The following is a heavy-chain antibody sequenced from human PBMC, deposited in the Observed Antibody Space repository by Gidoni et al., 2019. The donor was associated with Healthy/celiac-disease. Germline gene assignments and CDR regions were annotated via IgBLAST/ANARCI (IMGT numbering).Heavy chain of an antibody. V-gene: IGHV1-3*01. CDR1: GYTFTSSA. D-gene: IGHD4-4*01. CDR2: INAGNGNT. CDR3: ARGSMTTVTYNWFDP. J-gene: IGHJ5*02. Sequence: QVQLVQSGAEVKKPGASVKVSCKASGYTFTSSAMHWVRQAPGQRLEWMGWINAGNGNTKYSQKFQGRVTITRDTSASTAYMELSSLRSEDTAVYYCARGSMTTVTYNWFDPWGQGTLVTVSS.